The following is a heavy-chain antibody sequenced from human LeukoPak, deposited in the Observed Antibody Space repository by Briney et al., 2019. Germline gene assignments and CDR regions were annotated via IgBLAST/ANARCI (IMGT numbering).Heavy chain of an antibody. CDR2: IYGSGST. D-gene: IGHD6-19*01. CDR1: GDSLSRHY. V-gene: IGHV4-59*08. Sequence: SETLSLTCTVSGDSLSRHYWSWIRQPPGKGLEWIGYIYGSGSTHYDPSLRSRVTISEDTSKNQFSLKLTSVTAADTAVYYCARSLGWYSHDSWGQGTLVTVSS. J-gene: IGHJ4*02. CDR3: ARSLGWYSHDS.